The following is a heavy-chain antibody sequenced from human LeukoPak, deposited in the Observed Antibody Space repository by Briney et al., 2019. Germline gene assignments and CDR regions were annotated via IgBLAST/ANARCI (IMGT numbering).Heavy chain of an antibody. CDR1: GFTFSSYT. D-gene: IGHD7-27*01. CDR2: ITTSVGNT. CDR3: AKDGGLWVSAHWGDS. J-gene: IGHJ4*02. Sequence: GGSLRLSCAASGFTFSSYTMSWVRQAPGKGLEWVSTITTSVGNTYYADSVKGRFTVSRDNSKNTLYLQMNGLRAEDTAVYYCAKDGGLWVSAHWGDSWGRGTLVTVSS. V-gene: IGHV3-23*01.